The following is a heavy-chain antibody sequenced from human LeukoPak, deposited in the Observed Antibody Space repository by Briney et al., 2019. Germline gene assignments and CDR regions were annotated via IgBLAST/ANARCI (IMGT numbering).Heavy chain of an antibody. Sequence: GGSLRLSCAASGFTFSTYSMNWVRQAPGRGLKWVSTITSSGNYIYYADSVKGRFTISRDNAKNSLYLQMNSLRAEDTAVYYCARDLNKEVPEPHWGQGTLVTVSS. CDR3: ARDLNKEVPEPH. CDR1: GFTFSTYS. V-gene: IGHV3-21*01. CDR2: ITSSGNYI. D-gene: IGHD1-14*01. J-gene: IGHJ4*02.